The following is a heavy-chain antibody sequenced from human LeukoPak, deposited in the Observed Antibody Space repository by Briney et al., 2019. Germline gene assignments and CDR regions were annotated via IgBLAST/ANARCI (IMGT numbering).Heavy chain of an antibody. J-gene: IGHJ6*02. Sequence: SETLSLTCTVSGGSISSYYWSWIRQPAGKGLEWIGRIYTSGSTNYNPSLKSRVTMSVDTSKNQFSLKLSSVTAADTAVYYCARRTPYCSGGSCYSDYYYYGMDVWGQGTTVTVSS. CDR3: ARRTPYCSGGSCYSDYYYYGMDV. CDR2: IYTSGST. V-gene: IGHV4-4*07. CDR1: GGSISSYY. D-gene: IGHD2-15*01.